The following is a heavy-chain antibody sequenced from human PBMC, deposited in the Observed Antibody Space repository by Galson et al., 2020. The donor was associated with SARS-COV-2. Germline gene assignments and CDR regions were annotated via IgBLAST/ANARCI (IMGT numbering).Heavy chain of an antibody. D-gene: IGHD3-10*01. V-gene: IGHV3-23*01. CDR3: ARDRGTNPEIFYY. J-gene: IGHJ4*02. CDR1: GFTFSTSA. CDR2: ISGSGGNT. Sequence: GGSLRLSCAASGFTFSTSAMSWVRQAPGKGLEWVSSISGSGGNTYHADSVKGRFTISRDNSKNTMYLQMNSLRAEDTAVYYCARDRGTNPEIFYYWGQGTLVTVSS.